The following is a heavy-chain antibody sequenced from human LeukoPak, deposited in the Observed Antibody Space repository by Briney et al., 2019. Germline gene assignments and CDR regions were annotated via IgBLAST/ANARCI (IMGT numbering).Heavy chain of an antibody. CDR3: AKEFSANDGGAFDI. D-gene: IGHD5-12*01. V-gene: IGHV3-30-3*02. Sequence: GGSLRLSCAASGFTFSSYALHWVRQAPGKGLEWVAVISYDGSNKYYADSVKGRFTISRDNSKNTLFLQMNSLRAEDTAVYYCAKEFSANDGGAFDIWGQGAMVTVSS. CDR2: ISYDGSNK. CDR1: GFTFSSYA. J-gene: IGHJ3*02.